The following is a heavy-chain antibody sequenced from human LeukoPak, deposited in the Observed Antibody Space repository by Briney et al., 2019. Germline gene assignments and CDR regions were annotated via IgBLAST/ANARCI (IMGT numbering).Heavy chain of an antibody. D-gene: IGHD6-13*01. J-gene: IGHJ6*02. CDR1: GYTSTSYD. V-gene: IGHV1-8*01. CDR2: MNPNSGNT. CDR3: ARTHENGYSSSWYLPYYYYYGMDV. Sequence: ASVKVSCKASGYTSTSYDINWVRQATGHGLEWMGWMNPNSGNTGYAQKFQGRVTMTRNTSISTAYMELSSLRSEDTAAYYCARTHENGYSSSWYLPYYYYYGMDVWGQGTTVTVSS.